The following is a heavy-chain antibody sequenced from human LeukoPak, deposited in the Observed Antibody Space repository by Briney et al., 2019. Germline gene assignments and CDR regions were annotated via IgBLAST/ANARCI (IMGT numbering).Heavy chain of an antibody. D-gene: IGHD3-22*01. V-gene: IGHV4-4*07. CDR2: IYTSGST. CDR1: GGSISSYY. CDR3: ANRGYYHKWFDP. Sequence: KPSETLSLTCTVSGGSISSYYWSWIRQPAGKGLEWIGRIYTSGSTNYNPSLKSRVTMSVDTSKNQFSLKLNSVTAADTAVYFCANRGYYHKWFDPWGQGTLVTVSS. J-gene: IGHJ5*02.